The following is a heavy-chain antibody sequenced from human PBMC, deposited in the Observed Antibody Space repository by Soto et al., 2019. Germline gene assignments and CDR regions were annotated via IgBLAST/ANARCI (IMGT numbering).Heavy chain of an antibody. J-gene: IGHJ4*02. CDR1: GFTFSSSA. D-gene: IGHD2-8*02. CDR2: ISGNGFNT. Sequence: EVQLLESGGGLVQPGGSLRLACAASGFTFSSSAMVWVRQAPGKGLECVSTISGNGFNTYYADFVKGRFTISRDNSKNALYLQMSTLRAEVSAIYYCAKGLSPWYWCMDYWGQGTPLSVSS. V-gene: IGHV3-23*01. CDR3: AKGLSPWYWCMDY.